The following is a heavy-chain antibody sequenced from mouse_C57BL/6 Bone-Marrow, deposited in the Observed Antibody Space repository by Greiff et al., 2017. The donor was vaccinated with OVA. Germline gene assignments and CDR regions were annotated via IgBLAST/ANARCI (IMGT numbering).Heavy chain of an antibody. Sequence: EVMLVESGGGLVQPGGSLKLSCAASGFTFSDAWMDWVRQSPEKGLEWVAEIRNKANNHATYYAESVKGRFTISRDDSKSSVYLQMNSLRAEDTGIYYCTRTGTLYFDCWGQGTTLTVSS. D-gene: IGHD4-1*01. V-gene: IGHV6-6*01. CDR1: GFTFSDAW. CDR3: TRTGTLYFDC. J-gene: IGHJ2*01. CDR2: IRNKANNHAT.